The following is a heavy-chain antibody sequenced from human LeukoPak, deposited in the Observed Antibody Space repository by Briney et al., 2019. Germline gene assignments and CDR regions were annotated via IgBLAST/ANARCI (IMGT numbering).Heavy chain of an antibody. CDR1: GFTFSSYS. CDR3: AKSTSFYLDS. Sequence: GGSLRLSCAASGFTFSSYSMNWVRQAPGKGLEWVSFISSSSTTIYYADSVKGRFTISRDNAKNSLYLQMNSLRAEDTAVYYCAKSTSFYLDSWGQGTLVTVSS. V-gene: IGHV3-48*04. CDR2: ISSSSTTI. J-gene: IGHJ4*02.